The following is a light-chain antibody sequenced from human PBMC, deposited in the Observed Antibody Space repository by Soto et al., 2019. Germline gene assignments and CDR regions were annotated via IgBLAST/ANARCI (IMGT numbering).Light chain of an antibody. V-gene: IGKV3-15*01. CDR1: QHASQT. J-gene: IGKJ5*01. Sequence: EIVMTQSPGTLSVSPGERVTLSCRASQHASQTLAWYQQKPGQAPRLLIYGASTRATGTPARFSGSGSGREFTLTISSLQSDSAVYYCQQYSNWPLTFGQGTRLEIK. CDR2: GAS. CDR3: QQYSNWPLT.